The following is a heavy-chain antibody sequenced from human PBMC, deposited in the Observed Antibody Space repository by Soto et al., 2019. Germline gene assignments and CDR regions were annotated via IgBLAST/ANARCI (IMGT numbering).Heavy chain of an antibody. CDR3: ARSCISTSCYYWFDP. D-gene: IGHD2-2*01. CDR2: INPSGGST. J-gene: IGHJ5*02. Sequence: ASVKVSCKASGYTFTSYYMHWVRQAPGQGLEWMGIINPSGGSTNYAQKLQGRVTMTTDTSTSTAYMELRSLRSDDTAVYYCARSCISTSCYYWFDPWGQGTLVTVSS. CDR1: GYTFTSYY. V-gene: IGHV1-46*01.